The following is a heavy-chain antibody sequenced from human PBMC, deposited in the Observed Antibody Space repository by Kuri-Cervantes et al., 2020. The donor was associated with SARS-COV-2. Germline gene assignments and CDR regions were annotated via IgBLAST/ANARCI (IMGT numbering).Heavy chain of an antibody. J-gene: IGHJ6*03. CDR3: ARRSSGEYNYYYMDV. D-gene: IGHD7-27*01. V-gene: IGHV5-51*01. Sequence: KVSCKGSGYSFTSYWIGWERQMPGKGLEWMGIIYPGDSDTRYSPSFQGQVTISADKSISTAYLQWSSLKASDTAMYYCARRSSGEYNYYYMDVWGKGTTVTVSS. CDR2: IYPGDSDT. CDR1: GYSFTSYW.